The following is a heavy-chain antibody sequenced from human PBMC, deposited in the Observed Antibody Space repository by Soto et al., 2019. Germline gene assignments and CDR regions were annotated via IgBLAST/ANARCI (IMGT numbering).Heavy chain of an antibody. CDR1: AFTFSSYG. CDR3: ARGGGNYYYYMDV. CDR2: IWYDGGIK. Sequence: GGSLRLSCAASAFTFSSYGMHWVRQAPGKGLEWVAVIWYDGGIKNYADSVKGRFTISRDNSKNTLDLQMNSLRAEDTAVYYCARGGGNYYYYMDVWGKGTTVTVSS. V-gene: IGHV3-33*01. D-gene: IGHD3-16*01. J-gene: IGHJ6*03.